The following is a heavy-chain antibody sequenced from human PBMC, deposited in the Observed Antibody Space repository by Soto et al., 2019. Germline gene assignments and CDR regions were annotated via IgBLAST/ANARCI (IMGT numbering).Heavy chain of an antibody. V-gene: IGHV3-7*01. CDR2: IKEDGTEK. CDR3: ARAHNYGRH. CDR1: GFSLNYYW. D-gene: IGHD4-17*01. J-gene: IGHJ4*02. Sequence: PGGSLRLSCAASGFSLNYYWMSWVRKAPGKGLEWVANIKEDGTEKYYLDSVKGRFTISRDNAKNSLYLQMDSLRGEDTAVYYCARAHNYGRHWGQGTLVTVSS.